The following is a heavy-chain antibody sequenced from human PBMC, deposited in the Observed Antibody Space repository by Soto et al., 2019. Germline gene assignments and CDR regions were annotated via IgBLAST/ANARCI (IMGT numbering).Heavy chain of an antibody. Sequence: GESLKISCKGSRYSFTSYWIGWVRQMPGKGLEWMGIIYPGDSDTRYSPSFQGQVTISADKSISTAYLQWSSLKASDTAMYYCARTDCSSTSCYDYYYYGMDVWGQGTTVTVSS. CDR1: RYSFTSYW. V-gene: IGHV5-51*01. CDR2: IYPGDSDT. CDR3: ARTDCSSTSCYDYYYYGMDV. D-gene: IGHD2-2*01. J-gene: IGHJ6*02.